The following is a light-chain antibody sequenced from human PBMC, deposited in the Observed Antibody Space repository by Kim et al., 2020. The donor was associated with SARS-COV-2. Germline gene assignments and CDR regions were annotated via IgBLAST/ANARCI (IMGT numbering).Light chain of an antibody. Sequence: EIVLTQSPGTLSLSPGERATLSCRASQSVSSDLLAWYQQKPGQAPRVLIFGASRRAPGIPDRFSGRGSGTDFTLTISRLEPEDFAVYYCQQYGATPMYSFGQGTKLEIK. J-gene: IGKJ2*01. CDR2: GAS. CDR3: QQYGATPMYS. CDR1: QSVSSDL. V-gene: IGKV3-20*01.